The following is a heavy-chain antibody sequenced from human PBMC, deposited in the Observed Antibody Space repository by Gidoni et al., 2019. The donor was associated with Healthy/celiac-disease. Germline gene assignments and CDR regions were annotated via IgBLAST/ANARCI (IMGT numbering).Heavy chain of an antibody. CDR2: ISSSSSYI. CDR3: ARDLVGSSSSYQAGY. V-gene: IGHV3-21*01. J-gene: IGHJ4*02. D-gene: IGHD6-6*01. Sequence: EVQLVESGGGLVKTGGSLRLTCAASGFTFSSYSMNWVRQAPGKGLEWVSSISSSSSYIYYADSVKGRFTISRDNAKNSLYLQMNSLRAEDTAVYYCARDLVGSSSSYQAGYWGQGTLVTVSS. CDR1: GFTFSSYS.